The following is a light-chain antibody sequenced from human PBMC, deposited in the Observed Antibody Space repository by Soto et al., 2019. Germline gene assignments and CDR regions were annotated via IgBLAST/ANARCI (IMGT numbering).Light chain of an antibody. Sequence: QSVLTQPPSASGTPGQRVTISCSGSSSNIGSNYVYWYRQLPGTAPKLLIYSNSQRPSGVPDRFSGSKSGTSASLAISGLRSEDEADYYCAAWDDSLSGVVFGGGTQLTVL. V-gene: IGLV1-47*01. J-gene: IGLJ2*01. CDR1: SSNIGSNY. CDR3: AAWDDSLSGVV. CDR2: SNS.